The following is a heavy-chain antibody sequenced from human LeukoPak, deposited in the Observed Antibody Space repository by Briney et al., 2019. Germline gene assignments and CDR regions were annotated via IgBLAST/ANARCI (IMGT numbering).Heavy chain of an antibody. CDR1: GFTFSTYN. CDR2: ISSSSNYI. Sequence: GGSLRLSCAASGFTFSTYNMNWVRQAPGKGLEWASSISSSSNYIYYADPVKGRFTISRDNAKNSLYLQMNSLRAEDTDVYYCARDVGASAPDAFDIWGQGTMVTVSS. V-gene: IGHV3-21*01. J-gene: IGHJ3*02. D-gene: IGHD1-26*01. CDR3: ARDVGASAPDAFDI.